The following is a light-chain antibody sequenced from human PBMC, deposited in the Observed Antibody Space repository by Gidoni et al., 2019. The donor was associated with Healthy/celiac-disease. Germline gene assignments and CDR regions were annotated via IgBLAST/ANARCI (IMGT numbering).Light chain of an antibody. Sequence: AIQMTQSPSSLSASVGDRVTITCGASQGIRNDLGWYQQKPGKAPKLLIYAASSLQSGVPSRFSGSGSGTDFTLTISSLQPEDFATYYCLHPWTCGQGTKVEIK. CDR3: LHPWT. CDR2: AAS. CDR1: QGIRND. V-gene: IGKV1-6*01. J-gene: IGKJ1*01.